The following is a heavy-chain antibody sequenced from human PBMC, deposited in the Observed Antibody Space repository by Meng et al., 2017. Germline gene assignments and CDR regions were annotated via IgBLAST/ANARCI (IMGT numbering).Heavy chain of an antibody. CDR3: VSDFCGNSDY. Sequence: GQLLESGGGLVQRGGSLRLSWVSSGFTVSSNYMSWVRQGPGKGLVWVTRMNEDGTTISHAGSVKCRFTISRDSARNTLYLQMNSLRVEDTAVYYCVSDFCGNSDYWGQGTLVTVSS. D-gene: IGHD4-23*01. CDR1: GFTVSSNY. CDR2: MNEDGTTI. J-gene: IGHJ4*02. V-gene: IGHV3-74*02.